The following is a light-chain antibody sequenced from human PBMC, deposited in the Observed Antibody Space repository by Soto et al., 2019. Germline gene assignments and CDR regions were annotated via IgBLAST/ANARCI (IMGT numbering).Light chain of an antibody. J-gene: IGKJ5*01. Sequence: EIVMTQFPATLSVSPGERVTLSCRASQSFTSNLAWYQQKPGQAPRLLIYGASTRATDIPDRFSGSGSGTEFTLTISSLQSEDLAVYYCQQYNNWPRTFGQGKRLEIK. CDR3: QQYNNWPRT. V-gene: IGKV3-15*01. CDR1: QSFTSN. CDR2: GAS.